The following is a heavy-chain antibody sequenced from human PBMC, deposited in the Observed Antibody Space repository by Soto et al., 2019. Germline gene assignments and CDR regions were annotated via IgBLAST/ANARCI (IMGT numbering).Heavy chain of an antibody. V-gene: IGHV3-23*01. CDR3: AKDQAAAGTISRYFQH. CDR1: GFTFSSYG. J-gene: IGHJ1*01. D-gene: IGHD6-13*01. Sequence: GGSLRLSCAASGFTFSSYGMHWVRQAPGKGLEWVSGISGSGGTTYYADSVKGRFTISRDNSKNTLYLQVNSLRAEDTAVYYCAKDQAAAGTISRYFQHWGQGTLVTVSS. CDR2: ISGSGGTT.